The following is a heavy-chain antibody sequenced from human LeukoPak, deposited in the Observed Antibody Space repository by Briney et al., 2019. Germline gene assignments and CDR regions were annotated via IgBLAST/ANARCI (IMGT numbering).Heavy chain of an antibody. CDR1: GGSIGSGGYY. D-gene: IGHD2-8*01. CDR2: IYYSGST. CDR3: ANMLPNNWFDP. J-gene: IGHJ5*02. V-gene: IGHV4-31*03. Sequence: SQTLSLTYTVSGGSIGSGGYYWSWIRQHPGKGLEWIGYIYYSGSTYYNPSLKSRVTISVDTSKNQFSLKLSSVTAADTAVYYCANMLPNNWFDPWGQGTLVTVSS.